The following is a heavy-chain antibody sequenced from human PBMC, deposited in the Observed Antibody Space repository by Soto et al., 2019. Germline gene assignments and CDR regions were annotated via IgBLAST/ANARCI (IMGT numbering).Heavy chain of an antibody. CDR2: INHSGST. J-gene: IGHJ2*01. CDR3: PRPRSSASLPRRYSDL. V-gene: IGHV4-34*01. Sequence: QVQLQQWGAGLLKPSETLSLTCAVYGGSFSGYYWSWIRQPPGKGLEWIGEINHSGSTNYNPSLKSRVTITVDTSETMGSLKLSSVTAVDTDVYYCPRPRSSASLPRRYSDLWGRGTLVTVSS. D-gene: IGHD6-25*01. CDR1: GGSFSGYY.